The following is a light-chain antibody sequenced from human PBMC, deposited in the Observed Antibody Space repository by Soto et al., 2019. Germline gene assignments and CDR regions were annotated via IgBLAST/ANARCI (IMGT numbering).Light chain of an antibody. J-gene: IGKJ4*01. CDR3: QQSYSTPL. CDR1: QGIDIY. Sequence: DIQMTQSPSSLSASVGDRVTITCRASQGIDIYLNWYQHKPGKAPKLLIYAASNLQTGVPSRFSGSGSGKDFTLTISSLQPEDFATYYCQQSYSTPLFGGGTKVEIK. CDR2: AAS. V-gene: IGKV1-39*01.